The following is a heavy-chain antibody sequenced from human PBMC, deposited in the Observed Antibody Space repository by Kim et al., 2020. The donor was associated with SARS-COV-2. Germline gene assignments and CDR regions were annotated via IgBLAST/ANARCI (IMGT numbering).Heavy chain of an antibody. CDR1: GCSISSFY. Sequence: SETLSLTCTVSGCSISSFYWSWVRQPPGKGLEWVAFLSYDGNTNYNPSLKSRVTISRDTSKNQFSLRVTSVSAADTAVYFCARTAPSRSSTAYYFYGLDVWGQGATVTVSS. D-gene: IGHD3-22*01. V-gene: IGHV4-59*01. J-gene: IGHJ6*02. CDR2: LSYDGNT. CDR3: ARTAPSRSSTAYYFYGLDV.